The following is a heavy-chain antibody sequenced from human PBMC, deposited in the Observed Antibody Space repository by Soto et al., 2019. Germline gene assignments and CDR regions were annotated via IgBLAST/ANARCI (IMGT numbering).Heavy chain of an antibody. Sequence: QVQVVESGGGVVQPGRSLRLSCAASGFTFSAYGMHWVRQAPGKGLEWVAVIWHDGSNKYYADAVKGRFTISRDNSKNTLYLQMNSLSAEDTAVYYRARPRNKYNCNDGGFDIGGQGTTVAVSS. J-gene: IGHJ3*02. CDR1: GFTFSAYG. CDR3: ARPRNKYNCNDGGFDI. V-gene: IGHV3-33*01. CDR2: IWHDGSNK. D-gene: IGHD1-1*01.